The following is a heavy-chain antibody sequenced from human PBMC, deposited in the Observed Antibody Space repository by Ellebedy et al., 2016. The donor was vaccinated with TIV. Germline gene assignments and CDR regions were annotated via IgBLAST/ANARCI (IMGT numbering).Heavy chain of an antibody. V-gene: IGHV4-34*01. CDR1: GGSFSGYY. D-gene: IGHD6-13*01. J-gene: IGHJ4*02. Sequence: MPSETLSLTCAVYGGSFSGYYWSWIRQPPGRGLEWIGEINHSGSTNYNPSLKSRVTISVDKSKNQFSLKLSSVTAADTAVYYCARARLRDSSRQIDYWGQGTLVTVSS. CDR2: INHSGST. CDR3: ARARLRDSSRQIDY.